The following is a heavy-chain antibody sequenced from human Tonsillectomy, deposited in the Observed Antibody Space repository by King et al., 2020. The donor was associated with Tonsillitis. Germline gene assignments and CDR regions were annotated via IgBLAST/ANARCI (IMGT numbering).Heavy chain of an antibody. V-gene: IGHV1-69-2*01. D-gene: IGHD3-16*01. J-gene: IGHJ6*03. CDR2: VDPEDGEI. CDR3: ATSLGELARYYMDI. Sequence: QLVQSGAEVKKPGATVKISCKVSGYSFIDYYIHWVQQAPGKGVEWMGLVDPEDGEIIYAEKFQGRVTITAVTSTDTAYMELSSLRSYDTAVYYCATSLGELARYYMDIWGKGTTVTVSS. CDR1: GYSFIDYY.